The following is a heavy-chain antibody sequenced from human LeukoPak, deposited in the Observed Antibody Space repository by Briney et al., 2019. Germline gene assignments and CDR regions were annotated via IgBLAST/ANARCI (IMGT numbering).Heavy chain of an antibody. Sequence: PSETLSLTCTVSGGSISSYYWSWIRQPPGKGLEWIGYIYYSGSTNYNPSLKSRVTISVDTSKNQFSLKLSSVTAADTAVYYCARGVWFGDYGNWFDPWGQGTLVTVSS. CDR2: IYYSGST. D-gene: IGHD4-17*01. CDR1: GGSISSYY. CDR3: ARGVWFGDYGNWFDP. J-gene: IGHJ5*02. V-gene: IGHV4-59*01.